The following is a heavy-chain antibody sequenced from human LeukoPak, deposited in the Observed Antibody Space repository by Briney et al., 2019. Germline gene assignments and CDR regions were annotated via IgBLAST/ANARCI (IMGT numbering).Heavy chain of an antibody. CDR1: GGSISGFF. Sequence: PSETLSLTCTVSGGSISGFFWTLIRQSPGKGLEYIGYIYYSGTTDYNPTLKSRVSMSVDTSKNQFFLNLTSVTAADTAIYYCARVGYGSGSWGWFDPWGQGTLVTVSS. J-gene: IGHJ5*02. D-gene: IGHD3-10*01. CDR2: IYYSGTT. CDR3: ARVGYGSGSWGWFDP. V-gene: IGHV4-59*01.